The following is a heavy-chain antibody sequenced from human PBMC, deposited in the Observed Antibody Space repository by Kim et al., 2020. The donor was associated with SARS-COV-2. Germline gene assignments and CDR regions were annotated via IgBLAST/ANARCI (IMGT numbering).Heavy chain of an antibody. J-gene: IGHJ4*02. CDR3: AKVIAVGRHHFDY. V-gene: IGHV3-30*18. Sequence: GGSLRLSCAASGFTLSTYDMHWVRQAPGKGLEWVSIISYDAGAAFYADSVKGRFAISRDNSKNTVFLQMNSLRGEDTAVYYCAKVIAVGRHHFDYWGPGTLVIVSS. D-gene: IGHD6-19*01. CDR1: GFTLSTYD. CDR2: ISYDAGAA.